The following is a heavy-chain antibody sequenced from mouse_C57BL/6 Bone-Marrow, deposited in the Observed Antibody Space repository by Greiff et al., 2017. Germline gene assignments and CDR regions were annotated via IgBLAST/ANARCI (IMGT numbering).Heavy chain of an antibody. V-gene: IGHV1-50*01. CDR1: GYTFTSYW. Sequence: QVQLQQPGAELVKPGASVKLSCKASGYTFTSYWMQWVKQRPGQGLEWIGEIDPSDSYTNYNQKFKGKATLTVDTSSSTAYMQLSSLTSEESAGYDSAREGITTVVGNCDDWGQGTTLTVSS. J-gene: IGHJ2*01. D-gene: IGHD1-1*01. CDR2: IDPSDSYT. CDR3: AREGITTVVGNCDD.